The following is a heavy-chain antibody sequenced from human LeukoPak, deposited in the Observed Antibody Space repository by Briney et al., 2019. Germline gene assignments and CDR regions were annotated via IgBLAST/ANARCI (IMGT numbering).Heavy chain of an antibody. CDR3: ARWGDTVTIQLDY. J-gene: IGHJ4*02. D-gene: IGHD4-17*01. CDR1: GFTFSSYE. V-gene: IGHV3-48*03. CDR2: ISSSGSTI. Sequence: GGSLRLSCAASGFTFSSYEMNWVRQAPGKGLEWVSYISSSGSTIYYADSVKGRFTISRDNAKNSLYLQMNSLRAEDTAVYYCARWGDTVTIQLDYWGQGTLVTVSS.